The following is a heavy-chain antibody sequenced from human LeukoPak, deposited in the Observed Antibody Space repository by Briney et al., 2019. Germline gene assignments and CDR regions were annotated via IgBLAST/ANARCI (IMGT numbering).Heavy chain of an antibody. J-gene: IGHJ6*03. CDR1: GASITNYY. Sequence: SETLSLTCIVSGASITNYYWSWIRQLPGKGLEWIGYIHHSGSTNYNPSLKSRVTISVDTPRNQFSLQLNSVTTTDTAVYYCARGGRILAGSFSPGNHYYYMDVWGTGTTVTISS. D-gene: IGHD3-9*01. CDR3: ARGGRILAGSFSPGNHYYYMDV. CDR2: IHHSGST. V-gene: IGHV4-59*01.